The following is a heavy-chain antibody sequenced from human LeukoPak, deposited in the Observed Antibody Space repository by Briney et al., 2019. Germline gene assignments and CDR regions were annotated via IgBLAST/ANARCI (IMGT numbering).Heavy chain of an antibody. D-gene: IGHD7-27*01. CDR3: ARDWGYEIPQRSWVDY. Sequence: ASVKVSCKASGYTFTSYDINWVRQATGQGLEWMGWMNPNSGNTGYAQKFQGRVTMTTDTSTSTAYMELRSLRSDDTAVYYCARDWGYEIPQRSWVDYWGQGTLVTVSS. J-gene: IGHJ4*02. CDR2: MNPNSGNT. CDR1: GYTFTSYD. V-gene: IGHV1-8*01.